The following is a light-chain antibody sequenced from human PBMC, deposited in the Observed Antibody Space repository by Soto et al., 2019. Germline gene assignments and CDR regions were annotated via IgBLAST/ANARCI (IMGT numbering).Light chain of an antibody. Sequence: EIVLTQSPATLSWSPGERAILSCSASQTVSRSLFWYQQKPGQPPRLVIYDASNRATGIPASFSGSGSGTDFTLTISSIVPEEFAVYYCQQRNSWPYTFGQGTKLEI. J-gene: IGKJ2*01. CDR1: QTVSRS. CDR2: DAS. V-gene: IGKV3-11*01. CDR3: QQRNSWPYT.